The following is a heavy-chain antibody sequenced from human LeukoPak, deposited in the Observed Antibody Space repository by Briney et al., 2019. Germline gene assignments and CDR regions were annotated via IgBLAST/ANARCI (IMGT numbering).Heavy chain of an antibody. CDR3: ARVAGSIDY. V-gene: IGHV1-8*03. Sequence: ASVTVSCTASVYTFTTYDINWVRQATGQGLEWMGWMNPNSGYTGYAQEFQGRVTITRDTSISTAYMELSSLRSEDTAVYYCARVAGSIDYWGQGTLVTVSS. D-gene: IGHD6-19*01. J-gene: IGHJ4*02. CDR2: MNPNSGYT. CDR1: VYTFTTYD.